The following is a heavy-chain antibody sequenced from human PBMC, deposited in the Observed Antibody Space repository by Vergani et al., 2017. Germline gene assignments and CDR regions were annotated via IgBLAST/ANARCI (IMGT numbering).Heavy chain of an antibody. J-gene: IGHJ6*02. CDR1: GFTFSSYS. Sequence: EVQLVESGGGLVKPGGSLRLSCAASGFTFSSYSMNWVRQAPGKGLEWVSSISSSSSYIYYADSVKGRLTISRDNAKNSLYLQMNSLRAEDTAVYYCAREEDSGGRNYYYYGMDVWGQGTTVTVSS. D-gene: IGHD1-26*01. CDR2: ISSSSSYI. V-gene: IGHV3-21*01. CDR3: AREEDSGGRNYYYYGMDV.